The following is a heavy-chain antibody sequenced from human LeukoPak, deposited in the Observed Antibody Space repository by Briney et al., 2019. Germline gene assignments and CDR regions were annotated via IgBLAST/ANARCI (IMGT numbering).Heavy chain of an antibody. CDR1: GFTFSSYW. CDR2: INSDGSST. D-gene: IGHD5-18*01. Sequence: GGSLRLSCAASGFTFSSYWMHWVRHAPGKGLVWVSRINSDGSSTSYADSVKGRFTISRDNAKNTLYLQMNSLRAEDTAVYYCAKGAGYSYGYEVDYWGQGTLVTVSS. J-gene: IGHJ4*02. CDR3: AKGAGYSYGYEVDY. V-gene: IGHV3-74*01.